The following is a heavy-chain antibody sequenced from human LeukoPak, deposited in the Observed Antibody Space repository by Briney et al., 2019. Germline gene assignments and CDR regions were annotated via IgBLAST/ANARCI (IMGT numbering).Heavy chain of an antibody. CDR3: ARVRGYCTNGVCQWRPDFDY. V-gene: IGHV3-48*03. Sequence: GGSLRLSCAASGFTFSSYEMNWVRQAPGKGLEWVSYISSSGSTIYYADSVKGRFTISRDNAKNSLYLQMNGLRAEDTAVYYCARVRGYCTNGVCQWRPDFDYWGQGTLVTVSS. D-gene: IGHD2-8*01. J-gene: IGHJ4*02. CDR1: GFTFSSYE. CDR2: ISSSGSTI.